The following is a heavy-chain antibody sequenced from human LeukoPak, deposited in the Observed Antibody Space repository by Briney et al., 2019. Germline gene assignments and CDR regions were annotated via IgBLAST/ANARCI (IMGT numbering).Heavy chain of an antibody. V-gene: IGHV3-33*01. CDR2: IWYDGSNK. CDR3: ARDNYYYCGMDV. Sequence: PGGSLRLSCAASGFTFSSYGMHWVRQAPGKGLEWVAVIWYDGSNKYYADSVKGRFTISRDNSKNTLYLQMNSLRAEDTAVYYCARDNYYYCGMDVWGQGTTVTVSS. J-gene: IGHJ6*02. CDR1: GFTFSSYG.